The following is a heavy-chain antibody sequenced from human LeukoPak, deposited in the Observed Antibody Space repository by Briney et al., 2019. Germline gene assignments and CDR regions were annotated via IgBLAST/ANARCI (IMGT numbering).Heavy chain of an antibody. D-gene: IGHD2-2*01. V-gene: IGHV1-18*01. Sequence: ASVKVSCKASGYTFTSYGISWVRQAPGQGLEWMGWISAYNGNTNYAQKLQGRVTMTTDTSTSTAYMELRSLRSDDTAVYYCAREGKYQLDYYYYYYMDVWGKGTTVTVSS. CDR3: AREGKYQLDYYYYYYMDV. CDR1: GYTFTSYG. J-gene: IGHJ6*03. CDR2: ISAYNGNT.